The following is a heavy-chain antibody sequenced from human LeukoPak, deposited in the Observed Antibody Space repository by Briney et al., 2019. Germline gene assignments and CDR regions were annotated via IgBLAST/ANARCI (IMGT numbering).Heavy chain of an antibody. V-gene: IGHV4-34*01. D-gene: IGHD3-22*01. CDR2: INHSGST. J-gene: IGHJ4*02. CDR1: GGSFSGYY. Sequence: SETLSLTCAVYGGSFSGYYWSWIRQPPGKGPEWIGEINHSGSTNYNPSLKSRVTISVDTSKNQFSLKLSSVTAADTAVYYCARGTYYYDSSGYYLIDYWGQGTLVTVSS. CDR3: ARGTYYYDSSGYYLIDY.